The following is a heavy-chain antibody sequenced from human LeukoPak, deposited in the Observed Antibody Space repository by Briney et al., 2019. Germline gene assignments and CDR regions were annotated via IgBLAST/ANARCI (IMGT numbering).Heavy chain of an antibody. Sequence: GGSLRLSCAASGFTFSGSAMHWVRQASGKGLEWVGRIRSKANSYATAYAASVKGRFTISRDDSKNTLYLQMNSLKTEDTAVYYCTTDPGEGVPAAIVGWFDPWGQGTLVTVSS. J-gene: IGHJ5*02. CDR3: TTDPGEGVPAAIVGWFDP. D-gene: IGHD2-2*01. V-gene: IGHV3-73*01. CDR1: GFTFSGSA. CDR2: IRSKANSYAT.